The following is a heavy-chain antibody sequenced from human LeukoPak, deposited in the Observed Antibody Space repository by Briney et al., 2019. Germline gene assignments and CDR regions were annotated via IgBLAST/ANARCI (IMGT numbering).Heavy chain of an antibody. CDR3: ARDRLTTVTTFHFDY. V-gene: IGHV3-33*01. CDR1: GFTFSTYA. D-gene: IGHD4-17*01. Sequence: PGGSLRLSCAASGFTFSTYAMHWVRQAPGKGLEWVAVIWYDRTNKYYADSVKGRFTIPRDNSKNTLYLQMSSLRAEDTAVYYCARDRLTTVTTFHFDYWGQGTLVTVSS. J-gene: IGHJ4*02. CDR2: IWYDRTNK.